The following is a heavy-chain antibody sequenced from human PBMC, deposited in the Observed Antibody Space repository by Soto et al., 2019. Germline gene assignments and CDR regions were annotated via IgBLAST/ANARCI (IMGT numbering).Heavy chain of an antibody. J-gene: IGHJ6*02. Sequence: QVQLQESGPGLVKPSETLSLSCTVSGGSISSYYWSWFRQSPGKRMEWIGYVHHSWGSSYNPSLQSRVAISLDTSKIQFSLKVTSVTATDPAMYYCARQGFGPLHGLVDVWGQGTTVTVSS. V-gene: IGHV4-59*08. CDR3: ARQGFGPLHGLVDV. CDR1: GGSISSYY. CDR2: VHHSWGS. D-gene: IGHD3-10*01.